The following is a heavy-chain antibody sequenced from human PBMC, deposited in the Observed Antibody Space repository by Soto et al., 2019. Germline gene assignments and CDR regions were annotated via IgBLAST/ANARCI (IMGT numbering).Heavy chain of an antibody. V-gene: IGHV4-34*01. CDR2: INHSGST. J-gene: IGHJ5*02. CDR3: ARVPLRGHSYGSPGGWFDP. D-gene: IGHD5-18*01. CDR1: GGSFRGYY. Sequence: QVQLQQWGAGLLKPSETLSLTCADYGGSFRGYYWSWIRQPPGKGLELNGEINHSGSTNYNPSLKSRFSISVETSKNQFSLKLSAVTAADTAVYYCARVPLRGHSYGSPGGWFDPWGQGTLVTVSS.